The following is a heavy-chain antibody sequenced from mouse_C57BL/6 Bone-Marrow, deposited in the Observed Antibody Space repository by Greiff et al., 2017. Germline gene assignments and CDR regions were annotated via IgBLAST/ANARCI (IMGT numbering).Heavy chain of an antibody. Sequence: QVQLQQSGPELVKPGASVKISCKASGYAFSSSWMHWVKQRPGKGLEWIGRIYPGDGDTNYNGKFKGKATLTASKSSSTAYMQLSSLTYEDSAVAFYASRFYYGHCLDYWGQGTTLTVSS. V-gene: IGHV1-82*01. CDR2: IYPGDGDT. CDR3: ASRFYYGHCLDY. D-gene: IGHD2-1*01. J-gene: IGHJ2*01. CDR1: GYAFSSSW.